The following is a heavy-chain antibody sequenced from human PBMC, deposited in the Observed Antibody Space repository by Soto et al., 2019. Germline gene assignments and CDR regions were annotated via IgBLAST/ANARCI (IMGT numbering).Heavy chain of an antibody. J-gene: IGHJ4*02. V-gene: IGHV4-59*08. D-gene: IGHD2-2*01. CDR2: IYYSGST. CDR1: GGSISSYY. CDR3: ARHCSSTSCQQD. Sequence: PSETLSLTCTVSGGSISSYYWSWIRQPPGKGLERIGYIYYSGSTNYNPSLKSRVTISVDTSKNQFSLKLSSVTAADTAVYYCARHCSSTSCQQDWGQGTLVTVSS.